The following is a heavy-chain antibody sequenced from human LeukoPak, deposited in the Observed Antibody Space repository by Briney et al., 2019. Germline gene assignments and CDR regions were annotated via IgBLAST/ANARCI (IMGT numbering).Heavy chain of an antibody. CDR2: INPSGGST. J-gene: IGHJ4*02. Sequence: ASVKVSCKASGYTFTSYYMHWVRQAPGQGLEWMGIINPSGGSTSYAQKFQGRVTMTRDTSTSTAYMELSSLRSEDTAVYYCARGSVGGWELPRFDYWGQGTLVTVSS. D-gene: IGHD1-26*01. CDR1: GYTFTSYY. V-gene: IGHV1-46*01. CDR3: ARGSVGGWELPRFDY.